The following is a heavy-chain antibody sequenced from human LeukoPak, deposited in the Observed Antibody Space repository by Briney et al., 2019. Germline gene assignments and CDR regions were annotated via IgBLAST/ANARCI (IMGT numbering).Heavy chain of an antibody. V-gene: IGHV1-2*02. J-gene: IGHJ6*02. CDR1: GYTFTGYY. CDR2: INPNSGGT. CDR3: ASVGGGSSRLNYYYYGMDV. D-gene: IGHD2-15*01. Sequence: ASVKVSCKASGYTFTGYYMHWVRQAPGQGLEWMGWINPNSGGTNYAQKFQGRVTMTRDTSISTAYMELSRLRSDDTAVYYCASVGGGSSRLNYYYYGMDVWGQGTTVTVSS.